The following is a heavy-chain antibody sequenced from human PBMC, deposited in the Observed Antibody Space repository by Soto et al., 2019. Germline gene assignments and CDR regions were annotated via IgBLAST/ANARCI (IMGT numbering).Heavy chain of an antibody. D-gene: IGHD3-3*01. Sequence: VQVVESGGGVVQPGRSLRLSCAASGFTFSSFGMHWVRQAPGKGLEWVSLIWYDGSKKSYGDSVKGRFTISRDNSSTTVYLQMNSLRADDTAVYYCARDASYYSLWSGYYPSRNGMDVWGQGTTVTVSS. CDR3: ARDASYYSLWSGYYPSRNGMDV. J-gene: IGHJ6*02. V-gene: IGHV3-33*01. CDR1: GFTFSSFG. CDR2: IWYDGSKK.